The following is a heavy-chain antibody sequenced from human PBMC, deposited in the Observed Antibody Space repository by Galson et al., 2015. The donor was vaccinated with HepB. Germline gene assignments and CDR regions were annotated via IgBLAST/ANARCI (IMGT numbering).Heavy chain of an antibody. CDR1: GGSISSSSYY. CDR2: IYYSGST. D-gene: IGHD3-10*01. CDR3: ARDYGSGSPAGL. V-gene: IGHV4-39*02. J-gene: IGHJ4*02. Sequence: ETLSLTCTVSGGSISSSSYYWGWIRQPPGKGLEWIGTIYYSGSTYYNPSLKSRVTISIDTSKNQFSLRLSSVTAADTAVYYCARDYGSGSPAGLWGQGTLVTVSS.